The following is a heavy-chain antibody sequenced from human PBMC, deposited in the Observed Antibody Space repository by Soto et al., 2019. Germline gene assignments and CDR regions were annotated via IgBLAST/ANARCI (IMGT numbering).Heavy chain of an antibody. V-gene: IGHV3-7*01. J-gene: IGHJ6*03. CDR1: GFTFSIHW. CDR3: AGVDSGHDGNFYYYYIDV. CDR2: IKPDGSER. D-gene: IGHD5-12*01. Sequence: GGSLRLSCAASGFTFSIHWMTWVRQAPGKGLEWLANIKPDGSERNYEDSVRGRFTISRDNAKNSLYLQTNSLSAEDTAVYYCAGVDSGHDGNFYYYYIDVWGEGTTVTVSS.